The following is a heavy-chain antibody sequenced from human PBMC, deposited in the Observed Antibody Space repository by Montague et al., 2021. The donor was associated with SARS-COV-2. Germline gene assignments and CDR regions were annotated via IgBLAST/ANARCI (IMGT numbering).Heavy chain of an antibody. CDR1: GLTVSSNY. Sequence: SLRFSCAASGLTVSSNYMSWVRQAPGKGLEWVSVIYSGGSTYYADSVKGRFTISRDNSKNTLYLQMNSLRDEDTAVYYCARDSYGMDVWGQGTTVTVSS. J-gene: IGHJ6*02. V-gene: IGHV3-66*02. CDR2: IYSGGST. CDR3: ARDSYGMDV.